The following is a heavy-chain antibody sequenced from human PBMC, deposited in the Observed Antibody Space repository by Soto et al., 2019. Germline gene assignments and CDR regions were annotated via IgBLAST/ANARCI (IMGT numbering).Heavy chain of an antibody. CDR2: IRSKANSYAT. CDR3: TRQEDFWSGYYSYYFGY. CDR1: GFTFSGSA. Sequence: GGSLRLSCAASGFTFSGSAMHWVRQASGKGLEWVGRIRSKANSYATAYAASVKGRFTISRDDSKNTAYLQMNSLKTEDTAVYYCTRQEDFWSGYYSYYFGYWGQGTLVTVSS. J-gene: IGHJ4*02. D-gene: IGHD3-3*01. V-gene: IGHV3-73*01.